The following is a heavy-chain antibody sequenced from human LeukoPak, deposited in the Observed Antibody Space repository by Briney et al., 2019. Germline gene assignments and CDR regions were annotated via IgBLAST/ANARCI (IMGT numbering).Heavy chain of an antibody. CDR1: GGSISSGGYY. Sequence: PSQTLSLTCTVSGGSISSGGYYWSWIRQHPGKGLEWIGYIYYSGSTYYNPSLKSRVTISVDTSKNQFSLKLSSVTAADTAVYYCARVRPDIVVVPASSRFDYWGQGTLVTVSS. J-gene: IGHJ4*02. D-gene: IGHD2-2*01. CDR2: IYYSGST. V-gene: IGHV4-31*03. CDR3: ARVRPDIVVVPASSRFDY.